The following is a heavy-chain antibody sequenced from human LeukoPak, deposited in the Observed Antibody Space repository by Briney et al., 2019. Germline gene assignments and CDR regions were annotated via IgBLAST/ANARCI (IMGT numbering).Heavy chain of an antibody. CDR1: GFTFDDYA. CDR2: ISGSGGST. Sequence: GRSLRLSCAASGFTFDDYAMHWVRQGPRKGLEWVSAISGSGGSTYYADSVKGRFTISRDNSKNTLYLQMNSLRAEDTAVYYCAKGSYDILTGYSDYWGQGTLVTVSS. V-gene: IGHV3-23*01. D-gene: IGHD3-9*01. CDR3: AKGSYDILTGYSDY. J-gene: IGHJ4*02.